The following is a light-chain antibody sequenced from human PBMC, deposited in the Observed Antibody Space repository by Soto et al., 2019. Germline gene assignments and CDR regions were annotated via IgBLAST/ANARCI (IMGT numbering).Light chain of an antibody. CDR1: SSDVVGYNY. CDR3: CSYTTSNTRQIV. Sequence: LTQPASVSGSPGQSITISCTGTSSDVVGYNYVSWYQQHPGKAPKFMIYDVSNRPSGVSNRFSGSKSGNTASLTISGLQAEDEADYYCCSYTTSNTRQIVFGTGTKVTVL. CDR2: DVS. J-gene: IGLJ1*01. V-gene: IGLV2-14*01.